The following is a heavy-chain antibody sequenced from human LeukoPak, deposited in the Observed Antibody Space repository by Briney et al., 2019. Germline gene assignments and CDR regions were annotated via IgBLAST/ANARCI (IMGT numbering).Heavy chain of an antibody. CDR1: GFTFSTHA. Sequence: GGSLRLSCAASGFTFSTHAMSWVRQAPGKGLEWVSAISGSGGTTYYADSVKGRFTISRDNSKNTLYLQMNSLRAEDTAVYYCAKGGYYGSGSYYNYYFDYWGQGTLVTVSS. CDR3: AKGGYYGSGSYYNYYFDY. CDR2: ISGSGGTT. D-gene: IGHD3-10*01. J-gene: IGHJ4*02. V-gene: IGHV3-23*01.